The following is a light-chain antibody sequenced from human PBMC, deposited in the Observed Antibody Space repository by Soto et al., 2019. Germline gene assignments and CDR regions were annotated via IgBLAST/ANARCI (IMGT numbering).Light chain of an antibody. CDR1: QAVRSN. V-gene: IGKV3-15*01. CDR2: GAS. Sequence: DIVLSQSPCTLSLSPGERATLSCRASQAVRSNLAWYQQTPGQAPRLLIYGASTRATGSPARFSGSGAGTEFTLPISSLQSEDFAVYYCQQYNNWPPITFGQGTRLEIK. J-gene: IGKJ5*01. CDR3: QQYNNWPPIT.